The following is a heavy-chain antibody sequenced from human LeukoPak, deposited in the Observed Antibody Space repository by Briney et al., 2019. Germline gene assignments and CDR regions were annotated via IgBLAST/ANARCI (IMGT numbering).Heavy chain of an antibody. CDR1: GYTFTSYD. V-gene: IGHV1-8*01. D-gene: IGHD5-24*01. J-gene: IGHJ4*02. CDR2: MNPNSGNT. Sequence: ASVKVSCKASGYTFTSYDINWVRQATGQGLEWVGWMNPNSGNTGYAQKFQGRVTMTRNTSISTAYMELSSLRSEDTAVYYCARGRRWLQLFSYYFDYWGQGTLVTVSS. CDR3: ARGRRWLQLFSYYFDY.